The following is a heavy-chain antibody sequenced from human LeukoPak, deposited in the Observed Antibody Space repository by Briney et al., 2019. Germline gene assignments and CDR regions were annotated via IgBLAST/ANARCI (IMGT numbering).Heavy chain of an antibody. J-gene: IGHJ4*02. CDR3: ARHHELERNRWKYFES. Sequence: SETLSLTCTVSGGSISSFCWSWILQPPGKGLEWIGSMHYSGDTKYNPSLRSRVSLSIDTSKQQFSLRLSSVTAADTAVYYCARHHELERNRWKYFESWGQGTLVTVSS. CDR1: GGSISSFC. CDR2: MHYSGDT. V-gene: IGHV4-59*01. D-gene: IGHD1-1*01.